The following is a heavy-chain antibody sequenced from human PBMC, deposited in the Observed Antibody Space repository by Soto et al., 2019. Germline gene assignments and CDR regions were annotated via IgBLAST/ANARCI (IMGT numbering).Heavy chain of an antibody. J-gene: IGHJ6*02. V-gene: IGHV4-59*01. CDR3: ARDGGGLYYYYYGMDV. D-gene: IGHD2-15*01. CDR1: GGSISSYY. CDR2: IYYSGST. Sequence: LSLTCTVSGGSISSYYWSWIRQPPGKGLEWIGYIYYSGSTNYNPSLKSRVTISVDTSKNQFSLKLSSVTAADTAVYYCARDGGGLYYYYYGMDVWGQGTTVTVSS.